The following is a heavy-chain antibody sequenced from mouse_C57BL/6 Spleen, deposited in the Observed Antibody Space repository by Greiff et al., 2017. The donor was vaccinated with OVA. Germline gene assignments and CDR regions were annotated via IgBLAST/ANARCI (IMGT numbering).Heavy chain of an antibody. CDR1: GYTFTSYW. J-gene: IGHJ2*01. D-gene: IGHD2-3*01. Sequence: VQLQQPGAELVRPGSSVKLSCKASGYTFTSYWMHWVKQRPIQGLEWIGNIDPSDSETHYNQKFKDKATLTVDKSSSTAYMQLSSLTSEDSAVYYCARYEARNYFDYWGQGTTLTVSS. V-gene: IGHV1-52*01. CDR2: IDPSDSET. CDR3: ARYEARNYFDY.